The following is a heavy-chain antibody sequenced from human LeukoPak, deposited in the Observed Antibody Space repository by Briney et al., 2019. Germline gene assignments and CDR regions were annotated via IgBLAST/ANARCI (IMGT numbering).Heavy chain of an antibody. Sequence: GRSLRLSCAASGFTFDDYAMHWVRQAPGKGLEWVSGISWNSGSIGYADSVKGRFTISRDNAKNSLYLQMNSLRAEDTALYYCAKGPIDRDSGWYGGVDWYFDLWGRGTLVTVSS. CDR3: AKGPIDRDSGWYGGVDWYFDL. CDR1: GFTFDDYA. V-gene: IGHV3-9*01. J-gene: IGHJ2*01. CDR2: ISWNSGSI. D-gene: IGHD6-19*01.